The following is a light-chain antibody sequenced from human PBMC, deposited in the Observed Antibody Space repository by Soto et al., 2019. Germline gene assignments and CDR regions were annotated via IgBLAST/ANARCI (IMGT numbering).Light chain of an antibody. CDR3: CSYAGRTSWV. CDR1: SSDIGSYNL. V-gene: IGLV2-23*01. Sequence: QSALTQPASVSGSPGQSITIPCTGTSSDIGSYNLVSWYQQHPGKAPKLMIFDGSERPSGVSYRFSASKSGTTASLTISGLQHEDDADYYCCSYAGRTSWVFGAGTKLTVL. J-gene: IGLJ3*02. CDR2: DGS.